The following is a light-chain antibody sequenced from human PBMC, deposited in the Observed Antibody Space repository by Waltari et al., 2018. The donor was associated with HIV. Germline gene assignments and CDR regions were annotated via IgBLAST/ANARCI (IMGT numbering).Light chain of an antibody. Sequence: SYLLTQPSSLSVAPGQTATIACGGTNIENKNVHWYQQRPGQAPVLVVYDDTDRPPGISERFSGSNSGNTATLTISRVEVADEADYYCQVWDNSDDPWVFGGGTKLTVL. J-gene: IGLJ3*02. CDR3: QVWDNSDDPWV. CDR2: DDT. V-gene: IGLV3-21*02. CDR1: NIENKN.